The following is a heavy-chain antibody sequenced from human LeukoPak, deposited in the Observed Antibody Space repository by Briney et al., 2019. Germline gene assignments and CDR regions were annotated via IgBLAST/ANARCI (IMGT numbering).Heavy chain of an antibody. CDR3: ASDQAILGNNWFDP. CDR2: IYYSGST. Sequence: SETLSLTCTVSGGSISSGGYYWSWIRQHPGKGLEWIGYIYYSGSTYYNPSLKSRVTISVDTSKNQFSLKLSSVTAADTAVYYCASDQAILGNNWFDPWGQGTLVTVSS. J-gene: IGHJ5*02. V-gene: IGHV4-31*03. CDR1: GGSISSGGYY. D-gene: IGHD3-3*01.